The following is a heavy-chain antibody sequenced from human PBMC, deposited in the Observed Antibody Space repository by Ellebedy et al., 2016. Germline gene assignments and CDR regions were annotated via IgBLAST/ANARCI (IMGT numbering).Heavy chain of an antibody. CDR3: ARLHTARLKGPVGPASIRSDALDI. J-gene: IGHJ3*02. V-gene: IGHV3-30*03. CDR2: ISYDGSNK. D-gene: IGHD2-2*01. CDR1: GFTLSSYG. Sequence: GGSLRLSCAASGFTLSSYGMHWVRQAPGKGLEWVAIISYDGSNKDYADSVKGRFTISRDNSKNTLYLQMNSLKPEDTAVYYCARLHTARLKGPVGPASIRSDALDIWGQGTLVTVSS.